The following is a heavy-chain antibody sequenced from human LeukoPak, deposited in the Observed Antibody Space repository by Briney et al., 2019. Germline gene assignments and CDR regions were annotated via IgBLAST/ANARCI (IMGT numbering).Heavy chain of an antibody. CDR2: IYYSWGM. CDR3: ARNVTAGFFDF. Sequence: SETLSLTCAVSGSSITSDFFWGWIRQPPGKGLEWIATIYYSWGMYFNPSLKSRVTISLDAPKNQFSLKMTSLTAADTAIYYCARNVTAGFFDFWGQGILVTVSS. J-gene: IGHJ4*02. D-gene: IGHD3-10*01. V-gene: IGHV4-38-2*01. CDR1: GSSITSDFF.